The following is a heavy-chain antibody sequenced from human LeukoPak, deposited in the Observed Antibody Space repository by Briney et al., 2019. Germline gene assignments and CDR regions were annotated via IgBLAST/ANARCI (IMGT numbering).Heavy chain of an antibody. Sequence: SETLSLTCTVSGGSISSYYWSWIRQPAGKGLEWIGRIYTSGSTNYNPSLKSRVTMSVDTSKNQFSLKLSSVTAADTAVYYCARDGYSSSWLYYYGMDVWGQGTTVTVSS. J-gene: IGHJ6*02. CDR3: ARDGYSSSWLYYYGMDV. D-gene: IGHD6-13*01. CDR2: IYTSGST. V-gene: IGHV4-4*07. CDR1: GGSISSYY.